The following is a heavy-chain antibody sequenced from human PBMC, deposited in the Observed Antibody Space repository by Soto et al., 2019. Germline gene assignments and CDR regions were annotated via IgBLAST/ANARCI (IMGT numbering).Heavy chain of an antibody. CDR2: ISAYNGNT. V-gene: IGHV1-18*01. D-gene: IGHD6-13*01. CDR1: GYTFTSYG. Sequence: ASVKVSCKASGYTFTSYGISWVRQAPGQGLEWMGWISAYNGNTNYAQKLQGRVTMTTDTSTSTAYMERSSLRSDDTAVYYCARDRKYSSSGYSDWFDPWGQGTLVTVSS. CDR3: ARDRKYSSSGYSDWFDP. J-gene: IGHJ5*02.